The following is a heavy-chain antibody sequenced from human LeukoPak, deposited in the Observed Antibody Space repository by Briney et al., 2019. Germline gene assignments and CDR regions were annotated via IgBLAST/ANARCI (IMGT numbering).Heavy chain of an antibody. CDR3: ARDPEGGYFDY. Sequence: GGSLRLSCAASGFTFSSYAMSWVRQAPGKGLEWVSYISSSGSTIYYADSVKGRFTISRDNAKNSLYLQMNSLRAEDTAVYYCARDPEGGYFDYWGQGTLVTVSS. CDR2: ISSSGSTI. CDR1: GFTFSSYA. D-gene: IGHD3-16*01. V-gene: IGHV3-48*04. J-gene: IGHJ4*02.